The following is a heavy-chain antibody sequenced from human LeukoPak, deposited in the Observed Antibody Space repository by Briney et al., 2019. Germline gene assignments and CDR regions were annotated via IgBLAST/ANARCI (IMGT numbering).Heavy chain of an antibody. D-gene: IGHD3-9*01. CDR3: ARGLRYFDWLLDY. CDR2: INWNGGST. V-gene: IGHV3-20*04. Sequence: TGGSLRLSCVASGFTFDDHDMSWVRQAPGKGLELVSGINWNGGSTGYADSVKGRFTISRDNAKNSLYLQMNSLRAEDTALYYCARGLRYFDWLLDYWGQGTLVTVSS. J-gene: IGHJ4*02. CDR1: GFTFDDHD.